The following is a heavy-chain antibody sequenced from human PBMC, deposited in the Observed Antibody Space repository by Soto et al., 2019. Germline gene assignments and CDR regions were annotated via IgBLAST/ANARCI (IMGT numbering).Heavy chain of an antibody. D-gene: IGHD6-19*01. CDR3: AKDPSLYSSGWYGY. Sequence: PXXSLRHSFAASGFTFRSSAMRWVPQAPGKGLEWVSAISGSGGSTYYADSVKGRFTISRDNSKNTLYLQMNSLRAEDTAVYYCAKDPSLYSSGWYGYWGQGTLVTVSS. CDR2: ISGSGGST. V-gene: IGHV3-23*01. CDR1: GFTFRSSA. J-gene: IGHJ4*02.